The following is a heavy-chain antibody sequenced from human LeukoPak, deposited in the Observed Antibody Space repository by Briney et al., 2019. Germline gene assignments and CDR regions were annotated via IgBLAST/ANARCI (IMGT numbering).Heavy chain of an antibody. V-gene: IGHV4-30-4*02. CDR3: AREGYTNGVSFDY. CDR1: GGSISSGDYY. J-gene: IGHJ4*02. Sequence: SETLSLTRTVSGGSISSGDYYWSWIRQPPGKGLEWIGYIYYSGSTYYNPSLKSRVTISVDTSKNQFSLKLSSVTAADTAVYYCAREGYTNGVSFDYWGQGTLVTVSS. CDR2: IYYSGST. D-gene: IGHD2-8*01.